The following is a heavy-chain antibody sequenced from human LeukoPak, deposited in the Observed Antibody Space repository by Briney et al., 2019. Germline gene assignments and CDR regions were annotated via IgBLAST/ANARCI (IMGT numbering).Heavy chain of an antibody. CDR1: GFTFSSYS. V-gene: IGHV3-21*01. D-gene: IGHD3-10*01. CDR2: ISSSSSYI. J-gene: IGHJ4*02. CDR3: ARDVNYYGSGSWDY. Sequence: GGSLRLSCAASGFTFSSYSMNWVRQAPGKGLEWVSSISSSSSYIYYADSVKGRFTISRDNAKNSLYLQMNSLRAKDTAVYYCARDVNYYGSGSWDYWGQGTLVTVSS.